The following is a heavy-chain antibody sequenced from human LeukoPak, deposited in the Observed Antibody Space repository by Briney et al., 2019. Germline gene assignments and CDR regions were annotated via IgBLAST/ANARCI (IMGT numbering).Heavy chain of an antibody. CDR3: ARGLGYCSGGSCSHFDY. CDR1: GYTFTSYG. J-gene: IGHJ4*02. CDR2: ISAYNGNT. V-gene: IGHV1-18*01. Sequence: ASVKVSCKASGYTFTSYGISWVRQAPGQGLEWMGWISAYNGNTNYAQKLQGRVTMTTDTSTSTAYMELSRLRSDDTAVYYCARGLGYCSGGSCSHFDYWGQGTLVTVSS. D-gene: IGHD2-15*01.